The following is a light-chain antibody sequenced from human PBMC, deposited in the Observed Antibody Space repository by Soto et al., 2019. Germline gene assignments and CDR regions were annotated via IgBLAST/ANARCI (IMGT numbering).Light chain of an antibody. J-gene: IGKJ1*01. CDR3: QQYNNWWT. V-gene: IGKV3-15*01. Sequence: EIVMTQSPATLSVSPGERATLSCRASQSVSSNLAWYQQKPGQAPRLLIYGASPRATGIPARFSGSGSGTEFTLTISSLQSVVFAVYFCQQYNNWWTFGQGAKVEIK. CDR2: GAS. CDR1: QSVSSN.